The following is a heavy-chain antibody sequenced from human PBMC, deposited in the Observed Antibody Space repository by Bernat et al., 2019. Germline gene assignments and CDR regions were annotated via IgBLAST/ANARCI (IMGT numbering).Heavy chain of an antibody. V-gene: IGHV1-8*01. D-gene: IGHD2-15*01. Sequence: QVQLVQSGAEVKKPGASVKVSCKASGYTFTSYDINWVRQATGQGLEWMGWMNPNSGNTVYAQKFQGRVTMTRNTSISTAYMELSSLRSEDTAVYYCARWDCSGGSCYSGDAFDIWGQGTMVTVSS. CDR1: GYTFTSYD. CDR2: MNPNSGNT. CDR3: ARWDCSGGSCYSGDAFDI. J-gene: IGHJ3*02.